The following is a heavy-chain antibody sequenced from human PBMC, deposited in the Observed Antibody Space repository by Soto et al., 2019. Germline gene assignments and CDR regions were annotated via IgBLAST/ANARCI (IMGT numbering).Heavy chain of an antibody. V-gene: IGHV3-23*01. D-gene: IGHD4-17*01. J-gene: IGHJ4*02. Sequence: PGGSLRLSCAASGFTFATSAMHWVRQAPGKGLVWVSSIHGGGGGPFYADSVKGRFIASRDDSRSTLYLQMNSLRAEDTAVYRCARDAVSGDVLWLAEYWGQGALVTVSS. CDR2: IHGGGGGP. CDR3: ARDAVSGDVLWLAEY. CDR1: GFTFATSA.